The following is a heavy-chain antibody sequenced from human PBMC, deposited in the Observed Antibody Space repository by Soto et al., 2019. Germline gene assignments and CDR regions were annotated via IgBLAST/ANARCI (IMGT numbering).Heavy chain of an antibody. D-gene: IGHD2-2*01. V-gene: IGHV6-1*01. CDR1: GDSVSSNSAA. CDR2: TYYRSKWYN. J-gene: IGHJ6*03. CDR3: ARVVVVPAASLYYYYYMDV. Sequence: PSQTLSLTCAISGDSVSSNSAAWNWIRQSPSRGLEWLGRTYYRSKWYNDYAVSVKSRITINPDTSKNQFSLQLNSVTPEDTAVYYCARVVVVPAASLYYYYYMDVWGKGTTVTVSS.